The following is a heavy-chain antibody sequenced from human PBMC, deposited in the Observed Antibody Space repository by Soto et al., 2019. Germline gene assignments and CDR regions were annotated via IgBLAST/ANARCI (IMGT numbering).Heavy chain of an antibody. CDR1: GGSFSGYY. J-gene: IGHJ5*02. D-gene: IGHD3-10*01. V-gene: IGHV4-34*01. CDR3: ARRGLLWFVDWFDP. Sequence: SETLSLTCAVYGGSFSGYYWSWIRQPPGKELEWIGEINHSGSTNYNPSLKSRVTISVDTSKNQFSLKLSSVTAAGTAVYYCARRGLLWFVDWFDPWGQGTLVTVSS. CDR2: INHSGST.